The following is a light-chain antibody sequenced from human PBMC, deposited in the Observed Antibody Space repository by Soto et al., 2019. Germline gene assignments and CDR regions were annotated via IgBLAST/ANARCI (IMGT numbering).Light chain of an antibody. V-gene: IGKV1-39*01. J-gene: IGKJ5*01. CDR1: QTIKNY. CDR3: QQFYSAPIT. CDR2: SAS. Sequence: IQMSQPPSSLSASVGDSVTITCRASQTIKNYLNWYQQKPGRAPNLLIYSASTLHSGVPSRFSGTKSATDFTLTITSLQPEDFATYYCQQFYSAPITFGQGTRLEIK.